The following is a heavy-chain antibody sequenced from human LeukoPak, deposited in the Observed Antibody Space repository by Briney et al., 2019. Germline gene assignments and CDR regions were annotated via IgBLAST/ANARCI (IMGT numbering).Heavy chain of an antibody. CDR2: IYYSGST. V-gene: IGHV4-59*11. Sequence: PSETLSLTCTVSGGSISSHYWSWIRQPPGKGLEWIGHIYYSGSTNYNPSLKSRVTISVDTSKNQFSLKLSSVTAADTAVYYCARGWYCSGGSCYSLFDYWGQGTLVTVSS. D-gene: IGHD2-15*01. CDR1: GGSISSHY. CDR3: ARGWYCSGGSCYSLFDY. J-gene: IGHJ4*02.